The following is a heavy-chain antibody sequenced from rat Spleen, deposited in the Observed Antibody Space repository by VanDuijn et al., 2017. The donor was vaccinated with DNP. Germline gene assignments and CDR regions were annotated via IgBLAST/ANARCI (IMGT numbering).Heavy chain of an antibody. CDR3: ARWTRYFDY. V-gene: IGHV3-1*01. D-gene: IGHD1-7*01. Sequence: EVQLQESGSGLVKPSQSLSLTCSVTGYSITSNYWGWIRKFPGNKLEYIGHISYSGSTNYNPSLKIRLSITIDTSKNHFFLHLNSVTIEDTATYYCARWTRYFDYWGQGVMVTVSS. CDR1: GYSITSNY. CDR2: ISYSGST. J-gene: IGHJ2*01.